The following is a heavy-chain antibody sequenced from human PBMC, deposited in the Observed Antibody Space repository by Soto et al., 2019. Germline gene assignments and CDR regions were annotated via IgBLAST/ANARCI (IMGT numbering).Heavy chain of an antibody. CDR1: GDSVSSNSAA. CDR3: AKEISLGWVSGYDLFAFDI. V-gene: IGHV6-1*01. J-gene: IGHJ3*02. Sequence: SQTLSLTCAISGDSVSSNSAAWNWIRQSPSRGLEWLGRTSYRTKWSSDNTISVKSRLTINVDTSNNKISLQLNSVTPKNTDVYYCAKEISLGWVSGYDLFAFDIWGQGTMVTVSS. CDR2: TSYRTKWSS. D-gene: IGHD5-12*01.